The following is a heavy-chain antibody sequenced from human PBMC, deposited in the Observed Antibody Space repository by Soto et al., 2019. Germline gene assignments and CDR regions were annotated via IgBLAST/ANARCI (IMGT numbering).Heavy chain of an antibody. CDR2: INHSGST. D-gene: IGHD3-10*01. V-gene: IGHV4-34*01. Sequence: SETLSLTCAVYGGSFSDYYWSWIRQPPGKGLEWIGEINHSGSTSYNPSLTSRGTISVEKSKNQFSRKLSPGTAADTSMYYCTAGQRYYFDYWGQGTLVTVSS. J-gene: IGHJ4*02. CDR3: TAGQRYYFDY. CDR1: GGSFSDYY.